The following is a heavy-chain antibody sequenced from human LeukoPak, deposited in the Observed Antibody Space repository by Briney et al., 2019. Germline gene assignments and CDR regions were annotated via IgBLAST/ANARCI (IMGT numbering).Heavy chain of an antibody. CDR1: GFTFSSYW. Sequence: TGGSLRLSCVASGFTFSSYWMHWVRQTPGKGLVWVSRINGAGSSISYADSVKGRVTISRDNAKNTLYLQMNNLRAEDTAVYYCARGGDYKNDYWGQGTLVTVSS. CDR3: ARGGDYKNDY. D-gene: IGHD4-17*01. J-gene: IGHJ4*02. CDR2: INGAGSSI. V-gene: IGHV3-74*01.